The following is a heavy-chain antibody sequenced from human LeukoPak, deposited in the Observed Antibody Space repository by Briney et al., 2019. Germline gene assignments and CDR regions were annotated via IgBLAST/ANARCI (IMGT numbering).Heavy chain of an antibody. Sequence: PGGSLRLSCAASGFTFNNYAMTWVRQAPGKGLEWVSTISGGRGSTFYADSVKGRFTISRDSSKNTLYLQMNSLRAEDTAVYYCAKGAPLRYFDWLLNNYYYGMDVWGQGTTVTVSS. CDR2: ISGGRGST. CDR3: AKGAPLRYFDWLLNNYYYGMDV. D-gene: IGHD3-9*01. V-gene: IGHV3-23*01. CDR1: GFTFNNYA. J-gene: IGHJ6*02.